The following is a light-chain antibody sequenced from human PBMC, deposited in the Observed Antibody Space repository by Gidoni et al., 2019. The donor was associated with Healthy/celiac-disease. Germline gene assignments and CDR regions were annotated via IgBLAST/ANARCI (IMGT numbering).Light chain of an antibody. J-gene: IGKJ3*01. Sequence: DIQLTQSPSFLSASVGDRVTITCRASQGISSYLAWYQQKPGKAPKLLIYAASTLQSGVPSRFSGRGSGTEFTLTISSLQPEDFATYYCQQLNSYPLTFXPXTKVDIK. V-gene: IGKV1-9*01. CDR3: QQLNSYPLT. CDR1: QGISSY. CDR2: AAS.